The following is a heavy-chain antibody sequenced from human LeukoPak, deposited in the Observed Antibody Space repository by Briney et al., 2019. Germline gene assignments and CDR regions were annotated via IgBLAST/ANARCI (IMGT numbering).Heavy chain of an antibody. Sequence: PGGSLRLSCAASGFTFSSYSMNWVRQAPGKGLEWVSSISSSSSYIYYADSVKGRFTISRDNAKNSLYLQMNSLRAEDTAVYYCARERGRYSGSYPDYWGQGTLVTVSS. CDR1: GFTFSSYS. J-gene: IGHJ4*02. D-gene: IGHD1-26*01. V-gene: IGHV3-21*01. CDR2: ISSSSSYI. CDR3: ARERGRYSGSYPDY.